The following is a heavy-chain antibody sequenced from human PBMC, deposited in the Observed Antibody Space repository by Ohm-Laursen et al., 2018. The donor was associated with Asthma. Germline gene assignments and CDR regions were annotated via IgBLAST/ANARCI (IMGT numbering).Heavy chain of an antibody. V-gene: IGHV3-23*01. D-gene: IGHD3-16*02. CDR3: AKVVLMDV. CDR1: GFTFRSYA. CDR2: ISSSGGST. Sequence: SLRLSCPPSGFTFRSYAMRWVRPAPGKGLAWVSGISSSGGSTYYADNVKGRFTISRDISKNTLYLQMNSLRAEAPAVYYCAKVVLMDVWGQGTTVTVSS. J-gene: IGHJ6*02.